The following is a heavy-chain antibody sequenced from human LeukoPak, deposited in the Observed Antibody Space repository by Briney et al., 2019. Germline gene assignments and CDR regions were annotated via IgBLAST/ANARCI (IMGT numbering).Heavy chain of an antibody. V-gene: IGHV1-46*01. CDR2: VNPSGDST. J-gene: IGHJ3*02. Sequence: GSSVKVSCKASGYTFSNYNIHWLRQAPGQGLEWMGIVNPSGDSTTYAQNFQGRVTMTGDTSTSTVYMELSSLRSEDTAVYYCARVRDGYNDAYDIWGQGTMVTVTS. CDR3: ARVRDGYNDAYDI. CDR1: GYTFSNYN. D-gene: IGHD5-24*01.